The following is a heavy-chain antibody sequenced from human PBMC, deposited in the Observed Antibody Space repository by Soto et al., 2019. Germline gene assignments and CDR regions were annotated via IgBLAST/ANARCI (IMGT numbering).Heavy chain of an antibody. J-gene: IGHJ4*02. CDR3: ASAVSAEPGWLV. D-gene: IGHD6-13*01. Sequence: GASVKVSCKAFGYTFTGYGVSWVRQAPGQGLEWMGWISTYNGNTNYAQKLQGRVTMTTDTSTSTAYLELRSLTSDDPAVYYCASAVSAEPGWLVWGQRALVTVSS. CDR1: GYTFTGYG. V-gene: IGHV1-18*01. CDR2: ISTYNGNT.